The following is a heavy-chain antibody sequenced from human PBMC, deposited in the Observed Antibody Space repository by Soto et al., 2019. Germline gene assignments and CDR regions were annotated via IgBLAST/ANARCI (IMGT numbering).Heavy chain of an antibody. D-gene: IGHD2-2*01. CDR3: AHRGGCSSASCFSNYFDP. CDR1: GFSLTTSGEG. V-gene: IGHV2-5*02. Sequence: QITLKESGPTLLKPTQTLTLTCTFSGFSLTTSGEGVAWIRQPPGKALECLAVIYWDGDERYSTSLKNRLTMCKDTSRNRVVLTMTDMDPVDTATYYCAHRGGCSSASCFSNYFDPWGQGTLVTVSS. J-gene: IGHJ5*02. CDR2: IYWDGDE.